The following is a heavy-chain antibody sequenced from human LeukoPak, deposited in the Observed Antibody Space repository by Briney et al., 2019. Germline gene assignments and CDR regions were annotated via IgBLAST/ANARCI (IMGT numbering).Heavy chain of an antibody. D-gene: IGHD6-6*01. CDR2: ISGSGGST. V-gene: IGHV3-23*01. CDR3: AKGFEYSSPPDYYYYMDV. Sequence: SGGSLRLSCAASGFTFSSNAMSWVRQAPGKGLEWVSAISGSGGSTYYADSVKGRFTISRDNSKNTLYLQMNSLRAEDTAVYYCAKGFEYSSPPDYYYYMDVWGKGTTVTVSS. CDR1: GFTFSSNA. J-gene: IGHJ6*03.